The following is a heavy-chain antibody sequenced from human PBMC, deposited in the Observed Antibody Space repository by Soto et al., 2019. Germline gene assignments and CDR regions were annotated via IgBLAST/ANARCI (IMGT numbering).Heavy chain of an antibody. CDR1: GGSIISYY. Sequence: SETLSLTCTVSGGSIISYYWSWIRQPPGKGLEWIGYIYYSGSTNYNPSLKSRVTISVDTSKNQFSLKLSSVTAADTAVYYCARQIGSVAVFIDYWGQGTLVTVSS. J-gene: IGHJ4*02. V-gene: IGHV4-59*01. CDR2: IYYSGST. D-gene: IGHD6-19*01. CDR3: ARQIGSVAVFIDY.